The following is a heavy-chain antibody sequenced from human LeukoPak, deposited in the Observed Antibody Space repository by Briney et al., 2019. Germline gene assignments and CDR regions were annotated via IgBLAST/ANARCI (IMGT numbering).Heavy chain of an antibody. D-gene: IGHD6-13*01. CDR2: IYYSGST. Sequence: SETLSLTCTVSGGSISSYYWSWIRQPPGKGLEWIGYIYYSGSTNYNPSLESRVTMSVDTSKNQLSLKLSSVTAADTAVYYCARDVVAAAGTWDYWGQGTLVTVSS. CDR3: ARDVVAAAGTWDY. J-gene: IGHJ4*02. V-gene: IGHV4-59*12. CDR1: GGSISSYY.